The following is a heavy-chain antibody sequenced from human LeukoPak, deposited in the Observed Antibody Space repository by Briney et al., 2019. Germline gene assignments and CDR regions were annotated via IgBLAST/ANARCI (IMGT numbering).Heavy chain of an antibody. V-gene: IGHV3-64D*06. CDR2: ISSNGGST. J-gene: IGHJ4*02. CDR3: VKGGAGPHDY. CDR1: GFTFSSYA. D-gene: IGHD4-17*01. Sequence: GGSLRLSCSASGFTFSSYAMHWVRQAPGKGLEYVSAISSNGGSTYYADSVKGRFTISRDNSENTLYLQMSSLRAEDTAVYYCVKGGAGPHDYWGQGTLVTVSS.